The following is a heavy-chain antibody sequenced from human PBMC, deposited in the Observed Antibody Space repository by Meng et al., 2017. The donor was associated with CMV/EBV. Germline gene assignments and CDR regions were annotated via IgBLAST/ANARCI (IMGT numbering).Heavy chain of an antibody. D-gene: IGHD3-10*01. J-gene: IGHJ3*02. CDR1: GYTFTGYY. V-gene: IGHV1-2*02. CDR2: INPNSGGT. CDR3: ARAFIPYGSGSGDAFDI. Sequence: ASVKVSCKASGYTFTGYYMHWVRQAPGQGLEWMGWINPNSGGTNYAQKFQGRVTMTRDTSISTAYMELSRLRSDDTAVYYCARAFIPYGSGSGDAFDIWGQGTMVTVSS.